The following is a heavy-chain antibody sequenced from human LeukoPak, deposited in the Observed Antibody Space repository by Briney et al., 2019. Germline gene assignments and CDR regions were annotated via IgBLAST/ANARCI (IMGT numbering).Heavy chain of an antibody. CDR3: ARERFWSGPSPLDY. J-gene: IGHJ4*02. CDR1: GYTFTSYG. D-gene: IGHD3-3*01. CDR2: ISAYNGNT. V-gene: IGHV1-18*01. Sequence: ASVKVSRKASGYTFTSYGISWVRQAPGQGLEWMGWISAYNGNTNYAQKLQGRVTMTTDTSTSTAYMELRSLRSDDTAVYYCARERFWSGPSPLDYWGQGTLVTVSS.